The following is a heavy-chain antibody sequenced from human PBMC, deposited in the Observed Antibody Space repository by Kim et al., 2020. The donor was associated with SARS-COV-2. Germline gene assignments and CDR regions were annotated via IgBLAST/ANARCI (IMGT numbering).Heavy chain of an antibody. D-gene: IGHD3-10*01. V-gene: IGHV4-59*01. CDR3: ARSYGSGSYFGWFDP. Sequence: PTLKSLVTISVDTSKNQVTLKLSSVTAADTAVYYCARSYGSGSYFGWFDPWGQGTLVTVSS. J-gene: IGHJ5*02.